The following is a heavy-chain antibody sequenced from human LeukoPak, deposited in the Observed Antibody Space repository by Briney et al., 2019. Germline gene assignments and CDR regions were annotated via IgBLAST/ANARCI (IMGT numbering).Heavy chain of an antibody. Sequence: SETLSLTCTVSGGSISSYYWSWIRQPPGKGLEWIGYIYYSGSTNYNPSLKSRVTISVDTSKNQFSLKLSPVTAADTAVYYCARVGYYGSGSDPYFDYWGQGTLVTVSS. CDR2: IYYSGST. J-gene: IGHJ4*02. CDR1: GGSISSYY. CDR3: ARVGYYGSGSDPYFDY. D-gene: IGHD3-10*01. V-gene: IGHV4-59*01.